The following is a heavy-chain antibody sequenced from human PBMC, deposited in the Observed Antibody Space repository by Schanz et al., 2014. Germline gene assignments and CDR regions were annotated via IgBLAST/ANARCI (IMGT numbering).Heavy chain of an antibody. J-gene: IGHJ4*02. CDR2: IYSGGST. V-gene: IGHV3-66*03. D-gene: IGHD4-4*01. CDR1: GFTVSSNY. Sequence: EVQLVESGGGLIQPGGSLRLSCAASGFTVSSNYMSWVRQAPGKGLEWVAVIYSGGSTFYTDSVKGRFTISRDNSKNTVFLQMNSLRGEDTAVYYCASADYTNYFDYWGQGTLVTVSS. CDR3: ASADYTNYFDY.